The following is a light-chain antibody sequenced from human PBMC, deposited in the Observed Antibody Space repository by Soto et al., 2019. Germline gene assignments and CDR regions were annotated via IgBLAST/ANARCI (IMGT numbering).Light chain of an antibody. CDR2: EVS. CDR3: SSDTSSSTLV. CDR1: SSDVGGYNY. Sequence: QSALTQPASVSGSPGKSITISCTGTSSDVGGYNYVSWDQQHPGKSPKLMIYEVSNRPSGVSNRFSGSKSGNTASLTISGLQAEDEADYYCSSDTSSSTLVFGGGTKLTVL. V-gene: IGLV2-14*01. J-gene: IGLJ2*01.